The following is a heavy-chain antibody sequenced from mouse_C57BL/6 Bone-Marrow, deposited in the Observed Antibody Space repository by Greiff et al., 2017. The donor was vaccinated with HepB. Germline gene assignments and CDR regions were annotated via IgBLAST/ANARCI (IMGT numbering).Heavy chain of an antibody. V-gene: IGHV1-67*01. CDR2: ISTYYGDA. J-gene: IGHJ2*01. CDR3: TRRIPLGYYGSSCDY. D-gene: IGHD1-1*01. CDR1: GYTFTDYA. Sequence: QVHVKQSGPELVRPGVSVKISCKGSGYTFTDYAMHWVKQSHAKSLEWIGVISTYYGDASYNQKFKDKATMTVDKSSSTAYMELARLTSEDSAVYYCTRRIPLGYYGSSCDYWGQGTTLTVSS.